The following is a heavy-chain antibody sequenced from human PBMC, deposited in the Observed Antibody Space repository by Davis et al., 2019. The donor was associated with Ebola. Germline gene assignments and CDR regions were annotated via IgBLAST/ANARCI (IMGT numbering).Heavy chain of an antibody. CDR2: IYPGYSDT. D-gene: IGHD6-19*01. CDR1: GYSSTSYW. Sequence: GESLKISCKGSGYSSTSYWIGWVRQMHGKGLEWMGIIYPGYSDTRYSPSFQGQVNISADKSISTAYLQWSSLKASDTAMYYCARTTSSGWSNDAFDIWGQGTMVTVSS. V-gene: IGHV5-51*01. J-gene: IGHJ3*02. CDR3: ARTTSSGWSNDAFDI.